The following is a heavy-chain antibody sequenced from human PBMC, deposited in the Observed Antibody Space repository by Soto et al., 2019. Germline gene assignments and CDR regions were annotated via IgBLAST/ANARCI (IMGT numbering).Heavy chain of an antibody. D-gene: IGHD6-13*01. CDR1: GFTFSSYS. V-gene: IGHV3-21*01. J-gene: IGHJ6*02. CDR2: ISSSSSYI. CDR3: ANGKLAAAGYYYYYGMDV. Sequence: GSLRLSCAASGFTFSSYSMNWVRQAPGKGLEWVSSISSSSSYIYYADSVKGRFTISRDNAKNSLYLQMNSLRAEDTAVYYCANGKLAAAGYYYYYGMDVWGQGTTVTVSS.